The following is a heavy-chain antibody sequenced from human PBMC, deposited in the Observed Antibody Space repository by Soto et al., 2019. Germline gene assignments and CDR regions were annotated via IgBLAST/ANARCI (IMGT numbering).Heavy chain of an antibody. Sequence: EVQLVESGGGLVKPGGSLRLSCAASGFTCSNAWMNWVRQAPGKGLEWVGRIKRKTVGGTTDYAAPVKGRFTISRDDSKNTLYLQMNSLKTEDTAVYYCTTPPPYSSSLRFDYWGQGTLVTVSS. CDR2: IKRKTVGGTT. V-gene: IGHV3-15*07. J-gene: IGHJ4*02. D-gene: IGHD6-6*01. CDR3: TTPPPYSSSLRFDY. CDR1: GFTCSNAW.